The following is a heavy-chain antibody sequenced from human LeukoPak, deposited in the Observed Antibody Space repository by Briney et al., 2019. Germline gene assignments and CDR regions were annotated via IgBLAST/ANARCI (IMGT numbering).Heavy chain of an antibody. Sequence: PSETLSLTCAVYGGSFSGYYWGWIRQPPGKTLEWIGSIYSSGSTYYNPSLKSRVIILIDTAKNHFSLNLSSVTAADTAVYYCARSDGYGLVGIWGQGTMVTVSS. CDR3: ARSDGYGLVGI. V-gene: IGHV4-34*01. CDR1: GGSFSGYY. D-gene: IGHD3-10*01. CDR2: IYSSGST. J-gene: IGHJ3*02.